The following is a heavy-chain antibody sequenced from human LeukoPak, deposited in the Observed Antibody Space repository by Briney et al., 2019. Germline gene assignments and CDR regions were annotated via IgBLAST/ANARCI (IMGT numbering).Heavy chain of an antibody. J-gene: IGHJ4*02. CDR3: ARAGENYYDFYY. CDR2: FNPSGSST. D-gene: IGHD1-26*01. V-gene: IGHV1-46*01. CDR1: GYTFTSFY. Sequence: ATVKVSYKASGYTFTSFYMHWVRHAPAQGLEWMGIFNPSGSSTTYAQKFQGRVTMTRDTSTSIVYMELSSLGSEDTAVYYCARAGENYYDFYYWGQGTLVTVSS.